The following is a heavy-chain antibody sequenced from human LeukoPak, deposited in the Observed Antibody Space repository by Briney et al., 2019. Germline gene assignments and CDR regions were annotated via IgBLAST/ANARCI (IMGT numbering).Heavy chain of an antibody. CDR1: GYTFTSYD. J-gene: IGHJ6*03. Sequence: ASVKVSCKASGYTFTSYDINWVRQAPGQGLEWMGWMNPNSGNTGYAQKFQGRVTMTRNTSISTAYMELSSLRSEDTAVYYCARGRIAAAGTLYYYYYYMDVWGKGTTVTISS. V-gene: IGHV1-8*01. D-gene: IGHD6-13*01. CDR2: MNPNSGNT. CDR3: ARGRIAAAGTLYYYYYYMDV.